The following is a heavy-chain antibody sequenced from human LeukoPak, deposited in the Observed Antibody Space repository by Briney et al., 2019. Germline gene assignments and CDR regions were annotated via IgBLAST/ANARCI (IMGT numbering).Heavy chain of an antibody. V-gene: IGHV3-48*03. CDR1: GFTFSSYE. Sequence: PGGSLRLSCAASGFTFSSYEMNWVRQAPGKGLEWVSYISSSGSNIYYADSVKGRFTISRDNAKNSLYLQMNSLRAEDTAVYYCARGWSYYDGTRYAVDSWGQGTMVTVSS. J-gene: IGHJ3*02. CDR3: ARGWSYYDGTRYAVDS. D-gene: IGHD3-22*01. CDR2: ISSSGSNI.